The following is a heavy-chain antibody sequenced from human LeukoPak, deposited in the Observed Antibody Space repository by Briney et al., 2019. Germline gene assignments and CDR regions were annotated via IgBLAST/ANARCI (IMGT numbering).Heavy chain of an antibody. V-gene: IGHV4-34*01. D-gene: IGHD5-18*01. CDR2: INHSGST. J-gene: IGHJ6*03. CDR1: GGSFSGYY. CDR3: ARYKGSRGYSYGNYYYYYMDV. Sequence: SETLSLTCAVYGGSFSGYYWSWSRQPPGMGLEWIGEINHSGSTNYNPSLKSRVTISVDTSKNQFSLKLSSVTAADTAVYYCARYKGSRGYSYGNYYYYYMDVWGKGTTVTVSS.